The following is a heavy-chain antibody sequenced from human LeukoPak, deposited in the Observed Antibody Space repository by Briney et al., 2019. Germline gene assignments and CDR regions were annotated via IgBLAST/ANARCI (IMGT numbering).Heavy chain of an antibody. J-gene: IGHJ4*02. D-gene: IGHD6-19*01. CDR3: VRRVAVNPRYYFDY. CDR1: GGSISTYY. CDR2: IYTSAST. V-gene: IGHV4-4*09. Sequence: SETLSLTCTVSGGSISTYYWTWIRQPPGKGLEWIGYIYTSASTNYNPSLRSRVTMSLDTSKNQFSLELSSVTAADTAVYYCVRRVAVNPRYYFDYWGPGTLVTVSS.